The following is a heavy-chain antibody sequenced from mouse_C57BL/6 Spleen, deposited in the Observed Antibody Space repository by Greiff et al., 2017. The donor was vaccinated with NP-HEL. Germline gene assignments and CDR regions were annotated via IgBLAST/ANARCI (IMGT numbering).Heavy chain of an antibody. CDR1: GFNIKDYY. V-gene: IGHV14-4*01. J-gene: IGHJ4*01. CDR2: IDPENGDT. Sequence: VQLQQPGAELVRPGASVKLSCTASGFNIKDYYMHWVKQRPEQGLEWIGWIDPENGDTAYASKFPGKATITADTSSNTTYLQISCLTSEDAAVYYCARGYAMDYWGQGTSVTVSS. CDR3: ARGYAMDY.